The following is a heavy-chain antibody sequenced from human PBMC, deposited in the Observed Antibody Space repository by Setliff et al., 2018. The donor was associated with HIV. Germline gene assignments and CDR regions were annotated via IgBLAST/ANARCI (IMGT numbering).Heavy chain of an antibody. CDR1: GFSFSAHA. Sequence: PGGSLRLSCAASGFSFSAHAMHWVRQAPGKGLEWVAVISSDGNSKFDADSVKGRFTISKDFSKDTLYLQMSSLRAEDTAVYYCAKDGGRGFTDFDYWGQGTMVTVS. CDR2: ISSDGNSK. J-gene: IGHJ4*02. D-gene: IGHD1-26*01. CDR3: AKDGGRGFTDFDY. V-gene: IGHV3-30*04.